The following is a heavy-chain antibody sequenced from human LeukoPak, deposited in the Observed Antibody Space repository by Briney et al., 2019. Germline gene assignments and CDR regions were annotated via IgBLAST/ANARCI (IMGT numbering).Heavy chain of an antibody. V-gene: IGHV1-2*06. D-gene: IGHD3-22*01. CDR3: AGTDRSGYYFFDY. CDR2: IYPNTGGT. Sequence: ASVKVSCKASGYTFSDYYMHWVRLAPGQGLEWMGRIYPNTGGTNYAQKFQGRVTMTRDTSVSTAYMELSRLRSDDTAVYYCAGTDRSGYYFFDYWGQGTLVTVSS. CDR1: GYTFSDYY. J-gene: IGHJ4*02.